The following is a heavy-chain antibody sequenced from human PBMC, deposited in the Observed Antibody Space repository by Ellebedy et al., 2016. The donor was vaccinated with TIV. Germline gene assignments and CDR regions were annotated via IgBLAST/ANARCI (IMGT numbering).Heavy chain of an antibody. CDR3: ARITRVADFNWFDP. D-gene: IGHD2-15*01. J-gene: IGHJ5*02. CDR1: GFTFSNYW. Sequence: GESLKISCVASGFTFSNYWMNWVRQAPGKGLEWVANIRQDGGDKNYADSVRGRFTISRDNAKNSLYLQMNSLRVEDTAVYYCARITRVADFNWFDPWGQGTLVTVSS. V-gene: IGHV3-7*01. CDR2: IRQDGGDK.